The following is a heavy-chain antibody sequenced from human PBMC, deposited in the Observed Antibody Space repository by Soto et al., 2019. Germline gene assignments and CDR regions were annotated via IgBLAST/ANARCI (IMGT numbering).Heavy chain of an antibody. CDR2: ISAYNGNT. Sequence: GASVKVSCKASGYTFTSYGISWVRQAPGQGLEWMGWISAYNGNTNYAQKLQGRVTMTTDTSTSTAYMELRSLRSDDTAVYYCARDRIPPSVRWTNWFDPWGQGTLVTVS. CDR1: GYTFTSYG. D-gene: IGHD4-17*01. V-gene: IGHV1-18*01. J-gene: IGHJ5*02. CDR3: ARDRIPPSVRWTNWFDP.